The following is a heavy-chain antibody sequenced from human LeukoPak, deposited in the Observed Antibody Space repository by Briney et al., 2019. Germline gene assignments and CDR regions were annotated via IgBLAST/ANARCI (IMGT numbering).Heavy chain of an antibody. CDR2: ISKSGSII. CDR3: ARESPGATRDY. CDR1: GFTFSNYE. D-gene: IGHD1-26*01. V-gene: IGHV3-48*03. Sequence: GGSLILSCAASGFTFSNYEMNWVRPAPGKGLEWVSYISKSGSIISYADSVQGRFIISRDNAKNSLYLQMNSLRAEDTAVYYCARESPGATRDYWGQGTLVTVSS. J-gene: IGHJ4*02.